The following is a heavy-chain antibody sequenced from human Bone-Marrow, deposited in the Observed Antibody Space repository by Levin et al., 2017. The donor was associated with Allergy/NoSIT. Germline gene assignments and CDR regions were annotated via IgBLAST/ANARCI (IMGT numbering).Heavy chain of an antibody. J-gene: IGHJ1*01. V-gene: IGHV1-69*04. CDR1: GGTFSSYI. CDR2: IIPIVGIT. D-gene: IGHD6-19*01. Sequence: GGSLRLSCKASGGTFSSYIIHWVRQAPGQGLEWMGRIIPIVGITDYSQKFQGRLTITADISTSTAYMELNSLTSEDTAVYFCARDWATVTGPLYLHHWGQGTLVTVSS. CDR3: ARDWATVTGPLYLHH.